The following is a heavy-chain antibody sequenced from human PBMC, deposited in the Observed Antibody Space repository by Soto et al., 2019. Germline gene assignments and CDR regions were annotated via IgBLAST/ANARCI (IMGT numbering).Heavy chain of an antibody. CDR2: MNTNSGNT. Sequence: QVQLVQSGAEVKKPGASVKVSCKASGYTFTSYDINWVRQATGQGLEWMGWMNTNSGNTGYGQKFQGRVTMTRNTSISTAYMELSSLRSEDTAVYYCARRLKGLRFLKWLNDAFDIWGQGTMVTVSS. CDR3: ARRLKGLRFLKWLNDAFDI. D-gene: IGHD3-3*01. CDR1: GYTFTSYD. V-gene: IGHV1-8*01. J-gene: IGHJ3*02.